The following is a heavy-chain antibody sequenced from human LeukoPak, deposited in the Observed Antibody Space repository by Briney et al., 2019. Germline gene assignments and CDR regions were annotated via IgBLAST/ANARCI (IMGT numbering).Heavy chain of an antibody. Sequence: GGSLRLSCAASGFTFRDYTMTWVRQAPGKGLEWVSPISGRGDDTHYADSVKGRFTISRDNSKNTLYLQMDRLRAEDTALFYCAKEVEGSGYYHLDKWGQGTLVAVSS. CDR3: AKEVEGSGYYHLDK. J-gene: IGHJ4*02. D-gene: IGHD3-22*01. CDR2: ISGRGDDT. V-gene: IGHV3-23*01. CDR1: GFTFRDYT.